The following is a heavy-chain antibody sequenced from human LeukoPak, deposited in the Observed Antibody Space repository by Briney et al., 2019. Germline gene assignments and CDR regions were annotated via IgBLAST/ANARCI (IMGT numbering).Heavy chain of an antibody. V-gene: IGHV3-30*02. J-gene: IGHJ4*02. CDR2: IRYDGSNK. CDR1: GFTFSSYG. CDR3: ARKTDSGGQGDY. Sequence: GGSLRLSCAASGFTFSSYGMHWVRQAPGKGLEWVAFIRYDGSNKYYADSVKGRFTISRDKSKNTLYLQMNSLRAEDTAVYYCARKTDSGGQGDYWGPGTLVTVSS. D-gene: IGHD3-22*01.